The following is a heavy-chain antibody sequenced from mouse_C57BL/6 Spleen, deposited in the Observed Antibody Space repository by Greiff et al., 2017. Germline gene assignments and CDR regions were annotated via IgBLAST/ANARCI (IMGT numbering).Heavy chain of an antibody. Sequence: QVQLQQSGPELVKPGASVKISCKASGYAFRSSWMNWVKQRPGKGLEWIGRIYPGGGGTNYNGKFKGKATLTADKSSSTAYMQLSSLTSEDSAVYFGAEYYGSSPYWYFDVWGTGTTVTVSS. D-gene: IGHD1-1*01. J-gene: IGHJ1*03. CDR2: IYPGGGGT. CDR3: AEYYGSSPYWYFDV. CDR1: GYAFRSSW. V-gene: IGHV1-82*01.